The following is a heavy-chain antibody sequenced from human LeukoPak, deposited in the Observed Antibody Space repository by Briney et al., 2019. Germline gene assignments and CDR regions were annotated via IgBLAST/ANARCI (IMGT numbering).Heavy chain of an antibody. CDR3: ARLDNWNGYYFDY. CDR1: GGSISSSSHF. J-gene: IGHJ4*02. D-gene: IGHD1-20*01. CDR2: IYYTGST. Sequence: SETLSLTCTVSGGSISSSSHFRGWVRQPPGKGLEWIGSIYYTGSTYHNSALKSRLTISVDTSKNQFSLKLSSVTAADTAVFYCARLDNWNGYYFDYWGQGTLVTVSS. V-gene: IGHV4-39*01.